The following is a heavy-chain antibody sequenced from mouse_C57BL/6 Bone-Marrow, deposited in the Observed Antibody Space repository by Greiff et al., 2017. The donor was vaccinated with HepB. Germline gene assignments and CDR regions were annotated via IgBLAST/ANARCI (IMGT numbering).Heavy chain of an antibody. CDR1: GYTFTSYW. D-gene: IGHD1-1*01. V-gene: IGHV1-64*01. J-gene: IGHJ2*01. CDR3: ARSRRTTVDY. Sequence: QVQLQQPGAELVKPGASVKLSCKASGYTFTSYWMHWVKQRPGQGLEWIGMIHPNSGSTNYNEKFKSKATLTIDKSSSTAYMQLSSLTSEDSAVYYCARSRRTTVDYWGQGTTLTVSS. CDR2: IHPNSGST.